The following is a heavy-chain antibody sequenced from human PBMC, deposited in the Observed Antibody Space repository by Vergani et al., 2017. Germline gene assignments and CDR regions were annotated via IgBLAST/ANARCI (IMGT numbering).Heavy chain of an antibody. D-gene: IGHD3-3*01. J-gene: IGHJ6*03. CDR2: IYTSGST. CDR1: GDSISTYY. V-gene: IGHV4-4*07. Sequence: QVQLQESGPGLVKPSETLSLTCTVSGDSISTYYWSWIRQPAGKGLEWIGRIYTSGSTNYNPSLRSRVTMSVDTSKNQFSLKLNSVTAADTAVYYCYYTDYYYYMDVWGKGTTVTVSS. CDR3: YYTDYYYYMDV.